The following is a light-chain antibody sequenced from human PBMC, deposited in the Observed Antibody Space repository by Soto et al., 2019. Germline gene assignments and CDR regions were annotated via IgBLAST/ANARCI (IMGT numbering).Light chain of an antibody. V-gene: IGKV1-8*01. CDR2: ATS. CDR1: QGISSY. CDR3: QQYYTYPWT. J-gene: IGKJ1*01. Sequence: AIRMTQSPSSLSASTGDRVTINCRASQGISSYLAWFQQKPGRPPQLLMSATSTLQSDVPSRCSGSGSGTDFTLNIGCLQSEDLATYYWQQYYTYPWTFGQGTKVEIK.